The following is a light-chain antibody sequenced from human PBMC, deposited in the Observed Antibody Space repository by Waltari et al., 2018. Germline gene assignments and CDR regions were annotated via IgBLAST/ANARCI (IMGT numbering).Light chain of an antibody. CDR1: SSNIGSNT. CDR2: SNN. Sequence: QSVLTQPPSASGTPGQRVAISCSGSSSNIGSNTVNWYQQLPGTAPQLLIYSNNQRPSGVADRCSGSKSGTSASLAISGLQSEDEADDYCAAWDDSLNGGVFGGGTKLTVL. V-gene: IGLV1-44*01. J-gene: IGLJ3*02. CDR3: AAWDDSLNGGV.